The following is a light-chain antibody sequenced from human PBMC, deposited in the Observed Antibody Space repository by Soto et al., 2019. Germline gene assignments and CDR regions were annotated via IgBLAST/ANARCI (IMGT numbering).Light chain of an antibody. V-gene: IGKV1-5*01. Sequence: DIQMTQSPSTLSASVGDRVTITCRASQSISTWLAWYQQKPGQAPKLLIYDASTLEGGVPSRFSGSGSGTEFTLTISSLQPDDFATYYCQHYSSYSLLTFGGGTKVDIK. CDR1: QSISTW. CDR3: QHYSSYSLLT. CDR2: DAS. J-gene: IGKJ4*01.